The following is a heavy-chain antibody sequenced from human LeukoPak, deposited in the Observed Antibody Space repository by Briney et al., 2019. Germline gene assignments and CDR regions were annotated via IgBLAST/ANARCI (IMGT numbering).Heavy chain of an antibody. CDR3: ARGYCSGGSCYSVENWFDP. CDR1: GYTFTKYY. Sequence: GASVKVSCKASGYTFTKYYMFWVRQAPGQGLEWMGRINPSSGGTDYAQKFQGRVTMTRDTSISTAYMELSRLRSDDTAMYYCARGYCSGGSCYSVENWFDPWGQGTLVTVSP. J-gene: IGHJ5*02. D-gene: IGHD2-15*01. V-gene: IGHV1-2*06. CDR2: INPSSGGT.